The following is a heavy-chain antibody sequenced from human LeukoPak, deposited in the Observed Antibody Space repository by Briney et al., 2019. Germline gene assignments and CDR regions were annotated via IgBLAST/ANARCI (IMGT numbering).Heavy chain of an antibody. Sequence: GGSLRLSCAASGFTFSSYSMNWVRQAPGKGLEWVSSISSSSSYIYYADSVKGRFTISRDNAKNSLYLQMNSLRAEDTAVYYCARDRSIFSYPDAFDIWGQGTMVTVSS. V-gene: IGHV3-21*01. CDR1: GFTFSSYS. CDR3: ARDRSIFSYPDAFDI. J-gene: IGHJ3*02. D-gene: IGHD3-9*01. CDR2: ISSSSSYI.